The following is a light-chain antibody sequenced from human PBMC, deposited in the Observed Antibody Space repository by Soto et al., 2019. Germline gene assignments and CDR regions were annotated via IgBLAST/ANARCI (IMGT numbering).Light chain of an antibody. CDR2: KVS. V-gene: IGLV2-14*01. CDR1: SSDVGGYNY. CDR3: TSPTPGSLYF. J-gene: IGLJ1*01. Sequence: QSALTQPASVSGSPGQSITISCTGTSSDVGGYNYVSWYQQYPGRVPKLLIYKVSNRPSGISNRFSGSKSGNTASLTISGLQAEDEDDYFCTSPTPGSLYFSGSGTKVTVL.